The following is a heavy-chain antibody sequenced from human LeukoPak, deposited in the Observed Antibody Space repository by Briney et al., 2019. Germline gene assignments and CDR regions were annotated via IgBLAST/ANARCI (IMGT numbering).Heavy chain of an antibody. CDR1: KFTFSTYG. CDR3: AKLGNYFDSPTAGLGPDY. D-gene: IGHD3-22*01. CDR2: IRYDGSNK. Sequence: GGSLRLSCAASKFTFSTYGMHWVRQAPGKGLEWVSFIRYDGSNKYYADSVKGRFTISRDNSKNTLYLQMNSLRAEDTAVYYCAKLGNYFDSPTAGLGPDYWGQGTLVTVSS. J-gene: IGHJ4*02. V-gene: IGHV3-30*02.